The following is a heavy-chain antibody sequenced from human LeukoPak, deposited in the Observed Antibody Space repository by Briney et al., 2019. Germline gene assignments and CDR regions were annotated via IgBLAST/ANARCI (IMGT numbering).Heavy chain of an antibody. J-gene: IGHJ4*02. V-gene: IGHV4-59*01. CDR1: GGSISSYY. Sequence: SETLSLTCTVSGGSISSYYWSWIRQPPGKGLEWIGYIYYSGSTNYNPSLKSRVTISVDTSKNQFSLKLSSVTAADTAVYYCARAAAAGKGSFDYWGQGTLVTVPS. CDR2: IYYSGST. D-gene: IGHD6-13*01. CDR3: ARAAAAGKGSFDY.